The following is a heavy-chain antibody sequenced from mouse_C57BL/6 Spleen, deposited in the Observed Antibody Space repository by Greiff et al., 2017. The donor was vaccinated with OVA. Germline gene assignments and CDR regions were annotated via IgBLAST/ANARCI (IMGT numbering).Heavy chain of an antibody. CDR3: ARSRDGYYGGFAY. Sequence: QVQLQQSGPELVKPGASVKLSCKASGYAFSSSWMNWVKQRPGQGLEWIGRIYPGDGDTNYNGKFKGKATLTADKSSSTAYMQLSSLTSEDSAVYFCARSRDGYYGGFAYWGQGTLVTVSA. CDR1: GYAFSSSW. CDR2: IYPGDGDT. V-gene: IGHV1-82*01. J-gene: IGHJ3*01. D-gene: IGHD2-3*01.